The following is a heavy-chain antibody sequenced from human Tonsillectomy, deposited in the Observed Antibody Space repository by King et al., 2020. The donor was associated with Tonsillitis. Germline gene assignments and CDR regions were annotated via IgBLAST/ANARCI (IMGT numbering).Heavy chain of an antibody. J-gene: IGHJ4*02. D-gene: IGHD2-21*02. CDR3: ARQERGHLWVVTAAADY. V-gene: IGHV4-39*07. CDR2: IYYSGST. Sequence: QLHLQESGPGLVKPSETLSLTCTVSGGSISSSSYYWGWIRQPPGKGREWIGNIYYSGSTYYNPSLKSRVTISVDTSKNQFSLKLSSVTAADTAVYYCARQERGHLWVVTAAADYWGQGTLVTVSS. CDR1: GGSISSSSYY.